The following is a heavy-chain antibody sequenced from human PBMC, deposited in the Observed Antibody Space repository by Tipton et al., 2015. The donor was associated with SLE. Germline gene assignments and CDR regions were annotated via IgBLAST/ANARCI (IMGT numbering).Heavy chain of an antibody. CDR3: ARGPGSKSGEAFDI. Sequence: TLSLTCTVSGDSIDSSTYYWSWIRQPAGKGLEWIGRIYPSVTTNYNPSLKSQVTMSIDTSKNQFFLRLTSVAAADTAVYYCARGPGSKSGEAFDIWGQGTMVTVSS. V-gene: IGHV4-61*02. J-gene: IGHJ3*02. CDR1: GDSIDSSTYY. CDR2: IYPSVTT. D-gene: IGHD1-26*01.